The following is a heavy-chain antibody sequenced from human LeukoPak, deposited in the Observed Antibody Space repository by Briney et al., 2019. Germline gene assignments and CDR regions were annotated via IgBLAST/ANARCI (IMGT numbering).Heavy chain of an antibody. CDR2: IYYSGST. Sequence: PSETLSLTCTVSGGSISSYYWSWIRQPPGKGLEWIGYIYYSGSTNYNPSLKSQVTISVDTSKNQFSLKLSSVTAADTAVYYCARVSLAAAGAYYFDYWGQGTLVTVSS. CDR3: ARVSLAAAGAYYFDY. CDR1: GGSISSYY. D-gene: IGHD6-13*01. J-gene: IGHJ4*02. V-gene: IGHV4-59*01.